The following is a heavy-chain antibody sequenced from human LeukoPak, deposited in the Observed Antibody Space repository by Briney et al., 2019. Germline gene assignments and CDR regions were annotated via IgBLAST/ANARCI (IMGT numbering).Heavy chain of an antibody. D-gene: IGHD3-3*01. CDR1: GFTFSSYA. CDR2: ISGSGGST. J-gene: IGHJ5*02. Sequence: GGSLRLSCAASGFTFSSYAMSWVRQAPGKGLEWASAISGSGGSTYYADSVKGRFTISRDNSKNTLYLQMNSLRAEDTAVYYCAKEASDFWSGYYGNPNWFDPWGQGTLVTVSS. V-gene: IGHV3-23*01. CDR3: AKEASDFWSGYYGNPNWFDP.